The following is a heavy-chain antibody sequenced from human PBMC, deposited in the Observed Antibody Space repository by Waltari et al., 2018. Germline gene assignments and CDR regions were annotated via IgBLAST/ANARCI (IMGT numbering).Heavy chain of an antibody. V-gene: IGHV3-21*01. D-gene: IGHD5-12*01. CDR2: ISSSSSYR. CDR1: GFTFSSYS. CDR3: ARASEMATISY. Sequence: EVQLAESGGGLVKPGGSLRLSCAASGFTFSSYSMNWVRQAPGKGLEWVSSISSSSSYRYYADSVKGRFTISRDNAKNSLYLQMNSLRAEDTAVYYCARASEMATISYWGQGTLVTVSS. J-gene: IGHJ4*02.